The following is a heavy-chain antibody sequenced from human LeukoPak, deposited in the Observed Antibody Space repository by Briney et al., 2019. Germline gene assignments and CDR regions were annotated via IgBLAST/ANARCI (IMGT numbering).Heavy chain of an antibody. CDR1: GFTFSNAW. J-gene: IGHJ4*02. CDR3: TPDRRPGCDSIWRSQSCFDY. V-gene: IGHV3-15*01. D-gene: IGHD3-16*01. CDR2: IKSKTDSAKT. Sequence: PGGSLRPSCAAPGFTFSNAWMSGVRQAPGKALEWCGRIKSKTDSAKTEYAVPVKGRFTISRDDSKNTLYLQINSLTTDDTAVYSCTPDRRPGCDSIWRSQSCFDYCGQGTLGTVSS.